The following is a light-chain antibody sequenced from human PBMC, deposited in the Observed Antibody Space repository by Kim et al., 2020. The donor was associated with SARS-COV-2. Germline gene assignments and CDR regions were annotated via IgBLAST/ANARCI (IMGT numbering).Light chain of an antibody. CDR3: QQSHSFPRT. Sequence: FQMAQSPSSLSASVGDRVTITCRASQSISTFLNWYQQTPGKAPRLLIYDAFSLQTGVPSRFSGSGSGTDFTLTVSSLRREDFATYYCQQSHSFPRTFGQGTKLEI. J-gene: IGKJ2*02. V-gene: IGKV1-39*01. CDR1: QSISTF. CDR2: DAF.